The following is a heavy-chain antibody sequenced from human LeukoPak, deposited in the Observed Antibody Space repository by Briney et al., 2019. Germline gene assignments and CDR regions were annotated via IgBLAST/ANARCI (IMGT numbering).Heavy chain of an antibody. CDR1: GYTFTSYA. CDR2: INAGNGNT. CDR3: ARNGGWSGYYGMDV. J-gene: IGHJ6*02. Sequence: ASVTVSCKASGYTFTSYAMHWVRQAPGQRLEWMGWINAGNGNTKYSQKFQGRVTITRDTSASTAYMELSSLRSEDTAVYYCARNGGWSGYYGMDVWGQGTTVTVSS. D-gene: IGHD3-3*01. V-gene: IGHV1-3*01.